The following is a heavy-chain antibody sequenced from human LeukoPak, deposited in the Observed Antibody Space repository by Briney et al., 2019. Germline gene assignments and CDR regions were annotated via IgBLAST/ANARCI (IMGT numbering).Heavy chain of an antibody. CDR2: INPNGGGT. CDR3: ARERYGSGSYYFDY. CDR1: GYTFTGYY. J-gene: IGHJ4*02. Sequence: ASVKVSCKASGYTFTGYYIHWVRQAPGQGLEWMGWINPNGGGTSYAQKFQGRVTLTRDTSISTAYMELSRLTSDDTAVYYCARERYGSGSYYFDYWGQGTLVTVSS. D-gene: IGHD3-10*01. V-gene: IGHV1-2*02.